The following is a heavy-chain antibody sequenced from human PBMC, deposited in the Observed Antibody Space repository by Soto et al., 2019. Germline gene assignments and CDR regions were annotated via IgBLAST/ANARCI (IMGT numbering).Heavy chain of an antibody. J-gene: IGHJ4*02. CDR2: IIPIFGTA. CDR3: ATLYYEILTGPLD. Sequence: SVKVSCKASGGTFSSYAISWVRQAPGQGLEWMGGIIPIFGTANYAQKFQGRVTITADESTSTAYMELSSLRSEDTAVYYCATLYYEILTGPLDWGQGTLVTVSS. V-gene: IGHV1-69*13. D-gene: IGHD3-9*01. CDR1: GGTFSSYA.